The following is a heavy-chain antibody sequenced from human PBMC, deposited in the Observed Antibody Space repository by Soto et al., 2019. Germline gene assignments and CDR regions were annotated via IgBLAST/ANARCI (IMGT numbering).Heavy chain of an antibody. CDR2: MSHSGGT. V-gene: IGHV4-34*01. D-gene: IGHD1-1*01. CDR3: ARVARGTATTVVDAFDI. CDR1: GGFVSSGSYY. J-gene: IGHJ3*02. Sequence: QVQLQQWGAGLLKPSETLSLTCAVYGGFVSSGSYYWSWIRQPPGKGLEWIGEMSHSGGTHCNTSLKSRVTISVDTSKTQFSLKMTSVTAADTALYYCARVARGTATTVVDAFDIWGPGTMVTVSS.